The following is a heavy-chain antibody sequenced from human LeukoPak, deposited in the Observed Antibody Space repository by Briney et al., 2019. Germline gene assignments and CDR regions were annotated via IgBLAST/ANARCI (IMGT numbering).Heavy chain of an antibody. Sequence: GGSLRLSCAASGLTFSSHWMHWVRQAPGKGLVWVSRITNDGSSTTYADSVKGRFTISRDNAKNMLYLQVNSLRAEDTAVYYCARVYDVLTGGFDYWGQGVLVTVSS. D-gene: IGHD3-9*01. J-gene: IGHJ4*02. CDR3: ARVYDVLTGGFDY. CDR2: ITNDGSST. CDR1: GLTFSSHW. V-gene: IGHV3-74*01.